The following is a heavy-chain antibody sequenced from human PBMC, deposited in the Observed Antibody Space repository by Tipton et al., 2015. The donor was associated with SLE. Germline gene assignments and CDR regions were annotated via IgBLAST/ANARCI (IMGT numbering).Heavy chain of an antibody. CDR1: GGSISSSNW. CDR3: ARVGIAAAGTNWFDP. V-gene: IGHV4-4*02. D-gene: IGHD6-13*01. CDR2: IYHSGST. Sequence: TLSLTCAVSGGSISSSNWWSWVRQPPGKGLEWIGEIYHSGSTNYNPSLKSRVTISVDKSKNQFSLKLSSVTAADTAVYYCARVGIAAAGTNWFDPWGQGTLVTVSS. J-gene: IGHJ5*02.